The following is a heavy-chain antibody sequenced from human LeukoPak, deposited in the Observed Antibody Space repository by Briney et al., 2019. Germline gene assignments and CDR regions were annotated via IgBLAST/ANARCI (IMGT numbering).Heavy chain of an antibody. CDR3: ASQILRRWLQLGPPDY. CDR1: GFTFSSYG. V-gene: IGHV3-33*01. D-gene: IGHD5-24*01. CDR2: IWYDGSNK. J-gene: IGHJ4*02. Sequence: PGGSLRLSCAASGFTFSSYGMHWVRQAPGKGLEWVAVIWYDGSNKYYADSVKGRFTISRDNSKNTLYLQMNSLRAEDTAVYYCASQILRRWLQLGPPDYWGQGTLVTVSS.